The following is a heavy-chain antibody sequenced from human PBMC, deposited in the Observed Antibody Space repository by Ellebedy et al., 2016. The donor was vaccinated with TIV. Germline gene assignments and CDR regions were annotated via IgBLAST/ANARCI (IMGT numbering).Heavy chain of an antibody. Sequence: ASVKVSXXASGYTFNNYDINWVRQASGQGLEWMGWMNPISGSTGYAQNFQGRVTMTWDTSITTAHMELNSLASDDAAVYYCARVRRIGEGGPWFDPWGQGTLVTVSS. D-gene: IGHD2-15*01. V-gene: IGHV1-8*01. CDR3: ARVRRIGEGGPWFDP. J-gene: IGHJ5*02. CDR2: MNPISGST. CDR1: GYTFNNYD.